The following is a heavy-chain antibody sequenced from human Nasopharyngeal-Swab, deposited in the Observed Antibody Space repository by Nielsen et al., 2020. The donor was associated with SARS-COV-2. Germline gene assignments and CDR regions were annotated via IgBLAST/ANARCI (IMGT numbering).Heavy chain of an antibody. CDR3: ARTGYSSGWRHFDY. D-gene: IGHD6-19*01. Sequence: ASVKVSCKASGYTFTSYAMNWVRQAPGQGLEWMGWINTNTGSPTYAQGFTGRFVFSLDTSVSTAYLQISSLKAEDTAVYYCARTGYSSGWRHFDYWGQGTLVTVPS. V-gene: IGHV7-4-1*02. CDR1: GYTFTSYA. CDR2: INTNTGSP. J-gene: IGHJ4*02.